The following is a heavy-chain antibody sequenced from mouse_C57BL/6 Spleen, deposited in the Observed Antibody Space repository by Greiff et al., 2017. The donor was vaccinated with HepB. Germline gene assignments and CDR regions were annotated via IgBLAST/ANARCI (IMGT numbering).Heavy chain of an antibody. J-gene: IGHJ2*01. CDR2: IDPNSGGT. CDR3: ARGATVVARGYYFDY. Sequence: VQLQQPGAELVKPGASVKLSCKASGYTFTSYWMHWVKQRPGRGLEWIGRIDPNSGGTKYNEKFKSKATLTVDKPSSTAYMQLSSLTSEDSAGYYCARGATVVARGYYFDYWGQGTTLTVSS. V-gene: IGHV1-72*01. D-gene: IGHD1-1*01. CDR1: GYTFTSYW.